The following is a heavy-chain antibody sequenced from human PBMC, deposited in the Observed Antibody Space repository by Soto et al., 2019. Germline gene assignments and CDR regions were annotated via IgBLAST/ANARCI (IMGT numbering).Heavy chain of an antibody. CDR1: GGSFSGYY. J-gene: IGHJ3*02. CDR2: INHSGST. CDR3: ARSLRGYSYGFRAFDI. D-gene: IGHD5-18*01. V-gene: IGHV4-34*01. Sequence: SETLSLTCAVYGGSFSGYYWSWIRQPPGKGLEWIGEINHSGSTNYNPSLKSRVTISVDTSKNQYSLKLSSVTAADTALYYCARSLRGYSYGFRAFDIWGQGTMVTVSS.